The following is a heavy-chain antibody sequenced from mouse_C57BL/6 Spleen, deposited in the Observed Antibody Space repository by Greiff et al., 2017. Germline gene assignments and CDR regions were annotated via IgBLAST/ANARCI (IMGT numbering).Heavy chain of an antibody. Sequence: VKLQQPGAELVKPGASVKLSCKASGYTFTSYWIQWVKQRPGQGLEWIGEIDPSDSYTNYNQKFKGKATLTVDTSSSTAYMQLSSLTSEDSAVYYCARRHFAYWGQGTLVTVSA. J-gene: IGHJ3*01. D-gene: IGHD3-1*01. V-gene: IGHV1-50*01. CDR1: GYTFTSYW. CDR3: ARRHFAY. CDR2: IDPSDSYT.